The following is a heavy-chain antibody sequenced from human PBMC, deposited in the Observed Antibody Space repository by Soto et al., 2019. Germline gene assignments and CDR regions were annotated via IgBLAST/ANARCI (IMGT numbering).Heavy chain of an antibody. D-gene: IGHD6-19*01. CDR3: ARHGSDRGWFFFGP. Sequence: SETLSLTCSLSGGAIGGYYWSWIRQPPGKALEWIGYVSYSGSTDYHPSLKSRVSISIDTSKNQFSLKMISVTTADTAVYYCARHGSDRGWFFFGPWGQGALVTVSS. CDR2: VSYSGST. J-gene: IGHJ5*02. CDR1: GGAIGGYY. V-gene: IGHV4-59*08.